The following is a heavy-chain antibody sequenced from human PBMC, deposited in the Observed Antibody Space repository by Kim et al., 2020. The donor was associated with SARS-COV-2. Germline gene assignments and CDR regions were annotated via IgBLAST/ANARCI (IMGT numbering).Heavy chain of an antibody. D-gene: IGHD3-10*01. J-gene: IGHJ4*02. CDR3: ASYYGSGSGGYFDY. CDR2: IYTSGST. Sequence: SETLSLTCTVSGGSISSGSYYWSWIRQPAGKGLEWIGRIYTSGSTNYNPSLKSRATISVDTTKNQFSLKLSSVTAADTAVYYCASYYGSGSGGYFDYWGQGTLVTVSS. CDR1: GGSISSGSYY. V-gene: IGHV4-61*02.